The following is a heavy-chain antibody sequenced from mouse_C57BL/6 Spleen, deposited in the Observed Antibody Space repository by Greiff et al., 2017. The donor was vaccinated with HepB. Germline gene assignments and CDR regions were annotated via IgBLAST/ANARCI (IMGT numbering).Heavy chain of an antibody. J-gene: IGHJ3*01. CDR1: GYTFTSYW. CDR2: IDPSDSYT. V-gene: IGHV1-69*01. Sequence: QVQLQHPGAELVMPGASVKLSCKASGYTFTSYWMHWVKQRPGQGLEWIGEIDPSDSYTNYNQKFKGKSTLTVDKSSSTAYMQLSSLTSEDSAVYYCARGAYGYDSAYWGQGTLVTVSA. CDR3: ARGAYGYDSAY. D-gene: IGHD2-2*01.